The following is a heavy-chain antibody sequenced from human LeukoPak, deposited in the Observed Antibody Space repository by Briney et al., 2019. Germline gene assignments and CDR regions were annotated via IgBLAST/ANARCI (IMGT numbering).Heavy chain of an antibody. Sequence: GGSLRLSCAASGFTFSSYGMHWVRQAPGKGLEWVAFIRYDGSNKYYADSVKGRFTISRDNSKNTLYLQMNGLRAEDTAVYYCAKDLFGGSYFAFDIWGQGTMVTVSS. CDR3: AKDLFGGSYFAFDI. J-gene: IGHJ3*02. D-gene: IGHD1-26*01. CDR1: GFTFSSYG. CDR2: IRYDGSNK. V-gene: IGHV3-30*02.